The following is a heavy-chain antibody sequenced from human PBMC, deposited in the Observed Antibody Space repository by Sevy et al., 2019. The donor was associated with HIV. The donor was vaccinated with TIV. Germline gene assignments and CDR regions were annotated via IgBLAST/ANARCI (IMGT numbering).Heavy chain of an antibody. CDR1: GGSISNYY. CDR2: IYYSGST. V-gene: IGHV4-59*01. Sequence: SENLSLTCTVSGGSISNYYWSWIRQPPGKGLEWVGYIYYSGSTKYNPSLKGRVTISVDTSKNQFSLKLNSVTAADTDVYYCPRLLPSYYGMGVWGQGTTVPVSS. CDR3: PRLLPSYYGMGV. D-gene: IGHD5-18*01. J-gene: IGHJ6*02.